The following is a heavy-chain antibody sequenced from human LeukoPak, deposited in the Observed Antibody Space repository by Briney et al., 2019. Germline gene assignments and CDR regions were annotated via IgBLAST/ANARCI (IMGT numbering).Heavy chain of an antibody. CDR1: GCTFSIYA. Sequence: SVKVSCKASGCTFSIYAISWVRQAPGQGLEWMGGIIPIFGTANYAQKFQGRVTITTDESTSTAYMELSSLRSEDTAVYYCARGSGIAAAGISWYYYMDVWGKGTTVTVSS. J-gene: IGHJ6*03. V-gene: IGHV1-69*05. CDR3: ARGSGIAAAGISWYYYMDV. D-gene: IGHD6-13*01. CDR2: IIPIFGTA.